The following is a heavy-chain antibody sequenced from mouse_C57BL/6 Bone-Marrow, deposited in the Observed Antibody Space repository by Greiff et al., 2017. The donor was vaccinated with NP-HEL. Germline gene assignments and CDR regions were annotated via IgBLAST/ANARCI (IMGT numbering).Heavy chain of an antibody. CDR2: IDPNSGGT. Sequence: QVQLQQPGAELVKPGASVKLSCKASGYTFPSSWMHWVKQRPGRGLEWLGRIDPNSGGTKYNEKFKSKATLTVDKPSSTAYMQLSSRTSEDSAVYYCARSHFDARDYWGQGTTRTVSS. J-gene: IGHJ2*01. CDR1: GYTFPSSW. V-gene: IGHV1-72*01. D-gene: IGHD3-3*01. CDR3: ARSHFDARDY.